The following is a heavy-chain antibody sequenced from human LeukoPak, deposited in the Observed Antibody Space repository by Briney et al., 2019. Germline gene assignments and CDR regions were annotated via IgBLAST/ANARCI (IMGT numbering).Heavy chain of an antibody. J-gene: IGHJ6*04. CDR3: ARLYGSGSYYLDV. CDR2: IYYSGST. CDR1: GGSISSYY. D-gene: IGHD3-10*01. Sequence: SETLSLTCIVSGGSISSYYWSWIRQPPGKGLEWIASIYYSGSTYYNPSLKSRVTISVDTSKNQFSLKLSSVTAADTAVYYCARLYGSGSYYLDVWGKGTTVTISS. V-gene: IGHV4-59*05.